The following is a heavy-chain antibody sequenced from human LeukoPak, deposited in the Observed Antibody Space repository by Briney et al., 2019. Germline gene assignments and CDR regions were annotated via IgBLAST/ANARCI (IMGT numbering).Heavy chain of an antibody. Sequence: SGGSLRLSCVASGFTFSNYWMSWVRQGPGKGLEWVANIKYDGSEQYYVDSVKGRFTISRDNGKNSLFLRMDSLRAEDTAVYYCARDRNFYESTDYYYDYWGQGTLVTVSS. D-gene: IGHD3-22*01. CDR2: IKYDGSEQ. V-gene: IGHV3-7*01. CDR1: GFTFSNYW. J-gene: IGHJ4*02. CDR3: ARDRNFYESTDYYYDY.